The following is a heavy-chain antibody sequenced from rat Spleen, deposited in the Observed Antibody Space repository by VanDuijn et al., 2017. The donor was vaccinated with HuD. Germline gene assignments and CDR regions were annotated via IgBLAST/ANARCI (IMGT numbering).Heavy chain of an antibody. V-gene: IGHV3-1*01. Sequence: EVQLQESGPGLVKPSQSLSLTCSVTGYSITSNYWGWIRKFPGNKMEWIGHISYSGSTSYNPTLKSRISITRDTSKNQFFLQVDSVTTEDTATYYCARGTSGYYWYFDFWGPGTMVTVSS. J-gene: IGHJ1*01. CDR1: GYSITSNY. CDR3: ARGTSGYYWYFDF. CDR2: ISYSGST.